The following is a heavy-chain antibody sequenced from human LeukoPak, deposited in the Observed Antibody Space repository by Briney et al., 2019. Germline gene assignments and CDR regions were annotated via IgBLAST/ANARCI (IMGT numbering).Heavy chain of an antibody. Sequence: PSETLPLTCAVSGGSISSYYWSWIRQPPGKGLEWIGYIYYSGSTNYNPSLKSRVTISVDTSKNQFSLKLSSVTAADTAVYYCARLCPMVRGVFDYWGQGTLVTVSS. J-gene: IGHJ4*02. V-gene: IGHV4-59*08. CDR3: ARLCPMVRGVFDY. CDR1: GGSISSYY. D-gene: IGHD3-10*01. CDR2: IYYSGST.